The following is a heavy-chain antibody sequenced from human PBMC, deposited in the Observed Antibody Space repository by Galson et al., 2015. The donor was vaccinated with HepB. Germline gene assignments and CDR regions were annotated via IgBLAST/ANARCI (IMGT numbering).Heavy chain of an antibody. J-gene: IGHJ4*02. Sequence: SVKVSCRASGYTFTSYAMHWVRQAPGQRLEWMGWINAGNGNTKYSQKFQGRVTITRDTSASTAYMELSSLRSEDTAVYYCARAYYDFWSGYPMGYWGQGTLVTVSS. D-gene: IGHD3-3*01. CDR1: GYTFTSYA. V-gene: IGHV1-3*01. CDR3: ARAYYDFWSGYPMGY. CDR2: INAGNGNT.